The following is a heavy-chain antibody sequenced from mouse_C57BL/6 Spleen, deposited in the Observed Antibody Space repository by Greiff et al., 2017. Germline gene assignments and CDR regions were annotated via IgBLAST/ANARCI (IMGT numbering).Heavy chain of an antibody. Sequence: DVKLVESEGGLVQPGSSMKLSCTASGFTFSDYYMAWVRQVPEKGLEWVANINYDGSSTYYLDSLKSRFIISRDNAKNILYLQMSSLKSEDTATYYCARRDLYDGSFAYWGQGTLVTVSA. V-gene: IGHV5-16*01. CDR2: INYDGSST. J-gene: IGHJ3*01. D-gene: IGHD2-3*01. CDR3: ARRDLYDGSFAY. CDR1: GFTFSDYY.